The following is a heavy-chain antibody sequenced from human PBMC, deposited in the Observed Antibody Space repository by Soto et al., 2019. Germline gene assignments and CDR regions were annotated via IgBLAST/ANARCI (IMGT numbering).Heavy chain of an antibody. D-gene: IGHD3-16*02. J-gene: IGHJ5*02. CDR3: ARDLGYDYIWGSYRSRWFAP. CDR1: GFTFSSYG. CDR2: IWYDGSNK. Sequence: QVQLVESGGGVVQPGRSLRLSCAASGFTFSSYGMHWVRQAPGKGLEWVAVIWYDGSNKYYADSVKGRFTISRDNSKNTLYLQMNSLRAEDTAVYYCARDLGYDYIWGSYRSRWFAPWGQGTLVTVSS. V-gene: IGHV3-33*01.